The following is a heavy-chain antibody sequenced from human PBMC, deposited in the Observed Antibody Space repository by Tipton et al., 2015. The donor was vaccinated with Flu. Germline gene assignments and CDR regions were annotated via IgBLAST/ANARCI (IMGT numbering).Heavy chain of an antibody. Sequence: SLRLSCAASGFISDDFWMSWLRQAPGKGLEWVANIKQDGSETDYVDSVKGRFSISRDNAKSSLFLQMNDLRADDTAVYYCARVPEWLGYGFDIWGQGTSVSVSS. CDR1: GFISDDFW. CDR3: ARVPEWLGYGFDI. D-gene: IGHD3-3*01. CDR2: IKQDGSET. V-gene: IGHV3-7*03. J-gene: IGHJ3*02.